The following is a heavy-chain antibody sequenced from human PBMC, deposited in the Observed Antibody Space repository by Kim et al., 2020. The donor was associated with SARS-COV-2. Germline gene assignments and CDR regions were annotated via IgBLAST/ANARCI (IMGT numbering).Heavy chain of an antibody. CDR1: GYTFTSYD. V-gene: IGHV1-8*01. CDR3: ARARYARNFWSGYYPYYYGMDV. J-gene: IGHJ6*02. Sequence: ASVKVSCKASGYTFTSYDINWVRQATGQGLEWMGWMNPNSGNTGYAQKFQGRVTMTRNTSISTAYMELSSLRSEDTAVYYCARARYARNFWSGYYPYYYGMDVWGQGTTVTVSS. CDR2: MNPNSGNT. D-gene: IGHD3-3*01.